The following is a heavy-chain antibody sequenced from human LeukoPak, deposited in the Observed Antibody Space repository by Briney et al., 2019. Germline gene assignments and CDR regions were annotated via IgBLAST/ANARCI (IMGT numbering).Heavy chain of an antibody. CDR1: GFTFDDYA. CDR2: ISWNSGSI. Sequence: GRSLRLSCAASGFTFDDYAMHWVRQAPGKGLEWVSGISWNSGSIGYADSVKGRFTISRDNAKNSLYLQMNSLRAEDTAVYYCARGYSFDYWGQGTLVTVSS. J-gene: IGHJ4*02. V-gene: IGHV3-9*01. CDR3: ARGYSFDY.